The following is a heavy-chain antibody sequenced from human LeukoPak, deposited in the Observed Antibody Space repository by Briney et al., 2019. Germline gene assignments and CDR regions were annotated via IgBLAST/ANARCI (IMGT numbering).Heavy chain of an antibody. CDR3: ARHSPLEYCSGGSCYPYFDY. J-gene: IGHJ4*02. V-gene: IGHV4-59*08. Sequence: SETLSLTCTVSGGSISNYYWSWIRQPPGKGLEWIGYINYSGSANYNPSLKSRVTISVDTSKNQFSLKLSSVTAADTAVYYCARHSPLEYCSGGSCYPYFDYWGQGTLVTVSS. CDR1: GGSISNYY. CDR2: INYSGSA. D-gene: IGHD2-15*01.